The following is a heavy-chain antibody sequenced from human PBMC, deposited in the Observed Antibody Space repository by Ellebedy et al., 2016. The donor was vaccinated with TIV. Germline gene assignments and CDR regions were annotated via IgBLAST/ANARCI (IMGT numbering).Heavy chain of an antibody. CDR1: GYTFTNFD. J-gene: IGHJ4*02. V-gene: IGHV1-8*03. CDR2: MNPNSGDT. CDR3: ARDIENSSGY. Sequence: AASVKVSCKASGYTFTNFDINWVRQATGQGLEWMGWMNPNSGDTGYAQKFQGRVTITRDTSINTAYMDLSSLRSDDTAVYYCARDIENSSGYWGQGTLVTVSS. D-gene: IGHD6-19*01.